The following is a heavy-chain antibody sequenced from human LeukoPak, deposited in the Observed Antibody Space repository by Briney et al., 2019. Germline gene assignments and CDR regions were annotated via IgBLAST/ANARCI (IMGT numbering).Heavy chain of an antibody. CDR1: GGTFSSYA. V-gene: IGHV1-69*05. CDR2: IIPMFGTA. J-gene: IGHJ4*02. D-gene: IGHD5-24*01. Sequence: ASVKVSCKASGGTFSSYAISWVRQAPGQGLEWMGGIIPMFGTANYAQKFQGRVTITTDESTSTAYMELSSLRSEDTAVYYCARGGGDGYNPFDYWGQGTLVTVSS. CDR3: ARGGGDGYNPFDY.